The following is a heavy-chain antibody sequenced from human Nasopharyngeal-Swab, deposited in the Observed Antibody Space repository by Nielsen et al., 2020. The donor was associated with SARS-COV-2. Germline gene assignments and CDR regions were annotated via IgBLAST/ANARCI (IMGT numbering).Heavy chain of an antibody. V-gene: IGHV3-13*01. Sequence: GGSLTLSCAASGFTFSSYDMHWVRQATGKGLEWVSAIGTAGDTYYPGSVKGRFTISRENAKNSLYLQMNSLRAGDTAVYCCARAAFGGTFYYYYGMDGWGQGTTVTVSS. J-gene: IGHJ6*02. D-gene: IGHD3-16*01. CDR3: ARAAFGGTFYYYYGMDG. CDR1: GFTFSSYD. CDR2: IGTAGDT.